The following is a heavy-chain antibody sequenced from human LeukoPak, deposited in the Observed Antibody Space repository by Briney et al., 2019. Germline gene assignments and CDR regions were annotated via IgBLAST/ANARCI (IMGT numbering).Heavy chain of an antibody. J-gene: IGHJ4*02. CDR3: AVLPHSGAYYLVY. CDR2: FDPEDGEI. D-gene: IGHD3-22*01. Sequence: ASVKVSCKVSIYTLTELSMHWVRQTPGKGLEWMGGFDPEDGEIIYAQKFQGRLTMTEDTSTDTAYTELSSLTSEDTAVYYCAVLPHSGAYYLVYWGQGTLVTVSS. CDR1: IYTLTELS. V-gene: IGHV1-24*01.